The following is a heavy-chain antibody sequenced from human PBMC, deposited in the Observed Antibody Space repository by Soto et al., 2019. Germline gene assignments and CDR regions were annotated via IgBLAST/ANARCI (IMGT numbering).Heavy chain of an antibody. CDR3: ARDCPRYDYVWGSVGGGDY. D-gene: IGHD3-16*01. CDR1: GFTFSSYS. V-gene: IGHV3-21*01. CDR2: ISSSSSYI. J-gene: IGHJ4*02. Sequence: EVQLVESGGGLVKPGGSLRLSCAASGFTFSSYSMNWVRQAPGKGLEWVSSISSSSSYIYYADSVKGRFTISRDNAKNSLYLQMNSLRAEDTAVYYCARDCPRYDYVWGSVGGGDYWGQGTLVTVSS.